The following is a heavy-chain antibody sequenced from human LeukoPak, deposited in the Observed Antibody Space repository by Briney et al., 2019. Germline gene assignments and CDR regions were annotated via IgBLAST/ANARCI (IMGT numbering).Heavy chain of an antibody. CDR1: GFTVSSSY. CDR2: IYSGGST. V-gene: IGHV3-53*01. Sequence: GGSLRLSCAASGFTVSSSYMSWVRQAPGKGLEWVSVIYSGGSTYYADSVKGRFTISRDNSKNTLYLQMNSLRAEDTAVYYCARDLWASDAFDIWGQGTMVTVSS. J-gene: IGHJ3*02. CDR3: ARDLWASDAFDI. D-gene: IGHD3-16*01.